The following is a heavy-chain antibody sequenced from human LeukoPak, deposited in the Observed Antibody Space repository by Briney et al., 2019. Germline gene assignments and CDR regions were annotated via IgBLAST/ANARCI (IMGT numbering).Heavy chain of an antibody. CDR1: GGSFSGYY. J-gene: IGHJ5*02. Sequence: PSETLSLTCVVYGGSFSGYYWSWIRQPPGKGLEWIGEINHSGSTNYNPSLKSRVTISVDTSKNQFSLKLSSVTAADTAVYYCARGRNFWSGYYISWGQGTLVTVSS. V-gene: IGHV4-34*01. CDR3: ARGRNFWSGYYIS. CDR2: INHSGST. D-gene: IGHD3-3*01.